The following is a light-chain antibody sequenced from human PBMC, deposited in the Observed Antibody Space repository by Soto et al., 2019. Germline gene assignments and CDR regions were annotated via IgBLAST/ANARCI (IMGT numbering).Light chain of an antibody. V-gene: IGKV3-20*01. Sequence: EIVFTQSTGTLSLSPGERATLSCMASHTISSSSLAWYQQKPGQAPRLLMYGISRRATGIPDRFSGSGSGTDFTLTITRLEPEDFAVYYCQQYVTSSPRTFGQGTKVDI. CDR1: HTISSSS. CDR3: QQYVTSSPRT. J-gene: IGKJ1*01. CDR2: GIS.